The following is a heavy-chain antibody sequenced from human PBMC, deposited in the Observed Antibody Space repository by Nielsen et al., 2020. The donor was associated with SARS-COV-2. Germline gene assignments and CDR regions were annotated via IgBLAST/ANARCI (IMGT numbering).Heavy chain of an antibody. CDR1: GFSFSDSG. J-gene: IGHJ3*02. CDR2: IRSKSHSYET. CDR3: ARVNPVSDSWFDALDI. Sequence: ESLKISCAASGFSFSDSGMHWVRQASGRGLEWLGRIRSKSHSYETVYAVSVRDRFTISRDDSENTAYLQMNSLRTEDTAVYFCARVNPVSDSWFDALDIWGQGTMVTVSS. D-gene: IGHD6-13*01. V-gene: IGHV3-73*01.